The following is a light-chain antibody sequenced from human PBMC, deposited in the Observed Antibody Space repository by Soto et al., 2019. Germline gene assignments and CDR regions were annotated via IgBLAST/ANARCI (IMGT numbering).Light chain of an antibody. CDR3: QQSYNTPLT. J-gene: IGKJ1*01. CDR2: DAS. Sequence: IEVTQSPSSLAASLGDRVTITCRASQTIGTYVNWYRQKSGAAPELLIYDASTLQSGVPSRFRGGVSGTDFTLTISCLQLDDFTTYYCQQSYNTPLTFGQGTKVDIK. CDR1: QTIGTY. V-gene: IGKV1-39*01.